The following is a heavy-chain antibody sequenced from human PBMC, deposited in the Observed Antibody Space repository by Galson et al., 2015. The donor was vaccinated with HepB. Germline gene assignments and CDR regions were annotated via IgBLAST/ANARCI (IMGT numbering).Heavy chain of an antibody. CDR2: LWYDGSNK. CDR3: ARSLAAAAPPYYYFMDV. J-gene: IGHJ6*03. Sequence: SLRLSCAASGFTSGTYAMHWVRQAPGKGLEWVAFLWYDGSNKYYADSVKGRFAISRDNSKNTLYLQMNSLRAEDTAVYYCARSLAAAAPPYYYFMDVWGTGTTVTVSS. V-gene: IGHV3-33*01. CDR1: GFTSGTYA. D-gene: IGHD6-13*01.